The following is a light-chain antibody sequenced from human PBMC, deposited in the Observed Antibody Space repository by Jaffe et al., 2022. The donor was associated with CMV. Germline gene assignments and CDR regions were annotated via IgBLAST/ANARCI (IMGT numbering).Light chain of an antibody. CDR2: DSS. Sequence: EIVMTQSPATLSVSPGERATLFCRASQSISSSLAWYQQKPGQAPRLLIYDSSTRATGIPARFSGSGSGTEFTLTISSLQSEDFAIYYCQQYNKWPPITFGQGTRLEIK. CDR3: QQYNKWPPIT. CDR1: QSISSS. J-gene: IGKJ5*01. V-gene: IGKV3D-15*01.